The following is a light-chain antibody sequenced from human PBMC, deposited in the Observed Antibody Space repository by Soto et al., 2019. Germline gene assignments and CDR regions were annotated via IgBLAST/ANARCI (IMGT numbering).Light chain of an antibody. CDR1: SGSIASNY. CDR2: EDN. CDR3: QSLEM. J-gene: IGLJ3*02. Sequence: NFMLTQPHSVSESPGKTVTISCTRSSGSIASNYVQWYQQRPGSAPTTVIYEDNQRPSGVPDRFSGSIDSSSNSASLTISGLKTEDEAYYYCQSLEMFGGGTKLTVL. V-gene: IGLV6-57*04.